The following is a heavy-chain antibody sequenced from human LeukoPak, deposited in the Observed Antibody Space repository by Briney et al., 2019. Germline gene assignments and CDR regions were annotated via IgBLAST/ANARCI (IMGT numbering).Heavy chain of an antibody. CDR2: ISSGGSTI. Sequence: PGGSLRLSCAASGFTFSDYFMSWIRQAPGKGLEWVSYISSGGSTIYYADSVKGRFTISRDNAKNSLYLQVNSLRAEDTAVYYCATSFGYYYDSSVLVYWGQGTLVTVSS. V-gene: IGHV3-11*04. D-gene: IGHD3-22*01. J-gene: IGHJ4*02. CDR3: ATSFGYYYDSSVLVY. CDR1: GFTFSDYF.